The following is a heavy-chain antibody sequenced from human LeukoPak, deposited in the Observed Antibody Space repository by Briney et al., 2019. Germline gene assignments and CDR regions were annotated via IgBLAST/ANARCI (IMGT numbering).Heavy chain of an antibody. D-gene: IGHD2-2*01. J-gene: IGHJ4*02. Sequence: GRSLRLSCAASGFTFSSRGMQWVRQAPGKGLEWVAVIWYDGSNKYYTDSVKGRFTISRDNSKNTLYLQMNSLRAEDTAVYYCARGIGGPAGKGYYSDHWGQGTLVTVSS. CDR1: GFTFSSRG. CDR2: IWYDGSNK. V-gene: IGHV3-33*01. CDR3: ARGIGGPAGKGYYSDH.